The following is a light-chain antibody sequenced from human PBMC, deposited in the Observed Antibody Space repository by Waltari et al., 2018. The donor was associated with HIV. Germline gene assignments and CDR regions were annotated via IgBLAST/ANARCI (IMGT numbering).Light chain of an antibody. CDR3: SSYTNSDILL. Sequence: QSALTQPASVSGSPGQSIPISCTGANTDIGLYNLVSWYHQHPDKAPQLVIYGVNTRPSGVSDRFSGSKSGNTASLTISSLQAEDEADYYCSSYTNSDILLFGGGTKLTVL. CDR2: GVN. V-gene: IGLV2-14*01. CDR1: NTDIGLYNL. J-gene: IGLJ2*01.